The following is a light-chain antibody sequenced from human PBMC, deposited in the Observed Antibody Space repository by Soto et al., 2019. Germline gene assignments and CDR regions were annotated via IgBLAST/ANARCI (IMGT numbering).Light chain of an antibody. CDR2: EVV. J-gene: IGLJ3*02. V-gene: IGLV2-14*01. Sequence: QSVLTQPASVSGSPGQSITISCTGTSSDFGVYNYVSWYQQHPGKAPKLIILEVVNRPSGVSNRFSGSKSGNTASLTISGLQADDEADYYCSSYTSSATVLFGGGTQLTVL. CDR1: SSDFGVYNY. CDR3: SSYTSSATVL.